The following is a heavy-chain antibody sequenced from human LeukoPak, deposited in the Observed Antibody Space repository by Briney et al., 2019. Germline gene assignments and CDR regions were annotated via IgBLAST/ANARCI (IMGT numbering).Heavy chain of an antibody. CDR3: ARALLGGVIAAFDY. CDR2: IWYDGSNK. D-gene: IGHD3-16*02. Sequence: TGGSLRLSCAASGFTFSSYGMHWVRQAPGKGLEWVAVIWYDGSNKYYADSVKGRFTISRDNSKNTLYLQMNSLRAEDTAVYYCARALLGGVIAAFDYWGQGTLVTVSS. J-gene: IGHJ4*02. CDR1: GFTFSSYG. V-gene: IGHV3-33*01.